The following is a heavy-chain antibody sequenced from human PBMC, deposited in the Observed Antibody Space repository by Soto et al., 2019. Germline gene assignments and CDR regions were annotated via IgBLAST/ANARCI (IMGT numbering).Heavy chain of an antibody. J-gene: IGHJ4*02. CDR1: AASFRKYY. Sequence: PSETLSLTCTVSAASFRKYYWTWIRQPPGKGLEWIGYVYFNGNTNYNPSLKRRVSISIDTSKNQISLTLNSVTAADTAVYYCASVTFGGVVLAHWGQGTLVTVSS. CDR2: VYFNGNT. D-gene: IGHD3-16*01. V-gene: IGHV4-59*01. CDR3: ASVTFGGVVLAH.